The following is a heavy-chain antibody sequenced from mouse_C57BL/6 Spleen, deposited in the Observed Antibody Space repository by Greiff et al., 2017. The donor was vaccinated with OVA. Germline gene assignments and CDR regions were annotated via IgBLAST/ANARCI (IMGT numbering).Heavy chain of an antibody. D-gene: IGHD2-1*01. CDR1: GYTFTEYT. CDR2: FYPGSGSI. J-gene: IGHJ1*03. Sequence: QVQLQQSGAELVKPGASVKLSCKASGYTFTEYTIHWVQQRSGQGLEWIGWFYPGSGSIKYNEKFKDKATLIGDKSSCTVNMELSRLTSEDSVVYFCARHESCDGNYDVYFDVWGTGTTVTVSS. V-gene: IGHV1-62-2*01. CDR3: ARHESCDGNYDVYFDV.